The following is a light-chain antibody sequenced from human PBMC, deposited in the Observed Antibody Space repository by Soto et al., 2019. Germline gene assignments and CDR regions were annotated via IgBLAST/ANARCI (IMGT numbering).Light chain of an antibody. Sequence: EFVFTQSPGTLSLSPGERATLSCRASQTVRNNYLAWYQQKPGQAPRLLIYDASSRATGIPDRFSGGGSGTDFTLTISRLEPEDFAAYYCQQFSSYPLTFGGGTKVDIK. CDR3: QQFSSYPLT. CDR1: QTVRNNY. J-gene: IGKJ4*01. V-gene: IGKV3-20*01. CDR2: DAS.